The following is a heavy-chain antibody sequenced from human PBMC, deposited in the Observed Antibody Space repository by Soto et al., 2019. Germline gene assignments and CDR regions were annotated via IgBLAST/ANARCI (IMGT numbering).Heavy chain of an antibody. Sequence: VQLVESGGGVVQPGRSLRLSCAASGFTFSDYAMHWVRQAPGKGLEWVAVVSHDGRNTHYADSVKGRFTISRDSSKNTVSLELTSLRAEDTAVYSCAKGGRQWLVTSDFNYWGQGALVTVSS. V-gene: IGHV3-30*18. CDR2: VSHDGRNT. D-gene: IGHD6-19*01. CDR3: AKGGRQWLVTSDFNY. CDR1: GFTFSDYA. J-gene: IGHJ4*02.